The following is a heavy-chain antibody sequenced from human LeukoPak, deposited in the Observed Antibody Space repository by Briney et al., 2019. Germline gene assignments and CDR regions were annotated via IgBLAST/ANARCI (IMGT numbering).Heavy chain of an antibody. CDR1: GGSISSSSYY. J-gene: IGHJ4*02. CDR2: IYYSGST. D-gene: IGHD2-2*01. V-gene: IGHV4-39*01. Sequence: PSETLSLTCTVSGGSISSSSYYWGWIRQPPGKGLEWIGSIYYSGSTYYNPSLKSRVTISVDTSKNQFSLKLTSVTAADTAVYYCARHASPDIVIVPAATFDYWGQGTLVTVSS. CDR3: ARHASPDIVIVPAATFDY.